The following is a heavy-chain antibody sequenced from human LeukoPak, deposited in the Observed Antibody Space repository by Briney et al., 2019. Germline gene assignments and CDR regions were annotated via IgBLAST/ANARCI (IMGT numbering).Heavy chain of an antibody. Sequence: SVKVSCKGSGYTFTSYGISWVRQAPGQGVEWMGGIIPIFGTANYAQKFQGRVTITADESTSTAYMELSSLRSEDTAVYYCAVDGHCSGGSCYSVDYWGQGTLVTVSS. D-gene: IGHD2-15*01. CDR1: GYTFTSYG. CDR2: IIPIFGTA. CDR3: AVDGHCSGGSCYSVDY. V-gene: IGHV1-69*13. J-gene: IGHJ4*02.